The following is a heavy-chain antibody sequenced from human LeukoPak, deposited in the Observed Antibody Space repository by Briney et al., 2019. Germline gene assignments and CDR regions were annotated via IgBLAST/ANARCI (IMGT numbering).Heavy chain of an antibody. D-gene: IGHD7-27*01. Sequence: PGGSLRLSCAASGFTFSSYSMNWVCQAPGKGPEWVSSIGSSSNYIYYADSVKGRFTVSRDNAKNSLYLQMNSLRAEDTAVYYCARDRLGITDDWWGQGTLVTVSS. CDR3: ARDRLGITDDW. V-gene: IGHV3-21*01. CDR1: GFTFSSYS. CDR2: IGSSSNYI. J-gene: IGHJ4*02.